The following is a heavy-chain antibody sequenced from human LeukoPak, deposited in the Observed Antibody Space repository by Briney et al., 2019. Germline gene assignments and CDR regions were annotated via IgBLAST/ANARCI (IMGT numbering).Heavy chain of an antibody. CDR2: VNHSGST. V-gene: IGHV4-34*01. D-gene: IGHD2-2*01. J-gene: IGHJ6*02. Sequence: SETLSLTCTVSGGSISHYYWSWIRQPPGKGMEWIWEVNHSGSTNNNPTLKSRVTISVDTSKNQFSLKLSSVTAADTAVYYCARGQHSGYCSSTSCSRPLNYYYYGMDVWGQGTTVTVSS. CDR1: GGSISHYY. CDR3: ARGQHSGYCSSTSCSRPLNYYYYGMDV.